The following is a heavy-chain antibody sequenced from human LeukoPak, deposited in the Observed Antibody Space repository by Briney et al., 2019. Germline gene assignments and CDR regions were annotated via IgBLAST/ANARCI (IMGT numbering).Heavy chain of an antibody. CDR3: ASTVAGFSIGAPTFDY. Sequence: SETLSLTCTVSGGSTSSYYWSWIRQPPGKGLEWIGYIYYSGSTNYNPSLKSRVTISVDTSKNQSSLKLSSVTAADTAVYYCASTVAGFSIGAPTFDYWGQGTLVTVSS. CDR1: GGSTSSYY. J-gene: IGHJ4*02. D-gene: IGHD6-19*01. CDR2: IYYSGST. V-gene: IGHV4-59*01.